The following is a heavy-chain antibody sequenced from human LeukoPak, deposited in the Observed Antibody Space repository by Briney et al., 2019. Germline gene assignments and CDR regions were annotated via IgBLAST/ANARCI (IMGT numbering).Heavy chain of an antibody. CDR2: INPSGGST. V-gene: IGHV1-46*01. Sequence: GASVKVSCKASGYTFTNYYIHWVRQAPGQGLEWMGIINPSGGSTTYAQKFQGRVTMTRDTSISTAYMELSRLRSDDTAVYYCARGLRTGTTYVDYWGQGTLVTVSS. CDR3: ARGLRTGTTYVDY. CDR1: GYTFTNYY. D-gene: IGHD1-1*01. J-gene: IGHJ4*02.